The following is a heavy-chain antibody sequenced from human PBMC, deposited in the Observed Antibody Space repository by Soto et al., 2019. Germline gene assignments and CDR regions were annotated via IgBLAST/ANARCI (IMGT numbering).Heavy chain of an antibody. D-gene: IGHD6-19*01. Sequence: GGSLRLSCAASGFTFSSYAMHWVRQAPGKGLEWVAVISYDGSNKYHADSVKGRFTISRDNSKNTLYLQMNSLRAEDTAVYYCARGGSGWYKPGMDVCGQGTTVTLSS. V-gene: IGHV3-30-3*01. CDR2: ISYDGSNK. J-gene: IGHJ6*02. CDR1: GFTFSSYA. CDR3: ARGGSGWYKPGMDV.